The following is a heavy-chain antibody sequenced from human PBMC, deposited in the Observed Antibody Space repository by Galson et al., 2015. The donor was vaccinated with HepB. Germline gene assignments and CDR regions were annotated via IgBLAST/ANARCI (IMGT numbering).Heavy chain of an antibody. V-gene: IGHV2-5*02. CDR2: IYWDDDK. CDR1: GFSLSTEGVG. Sequence: PALVKPTQPLTLTCTFSGFSLSTEGVGVGWIRQPPGKALEWLTLIYWDDDKRYSPSLRSGLTITKDTSKNQVVLTMANMGAVDTATYYCAHSGDSASVRFDYWGQGTLVTVSS. J-gene: IGHJ4*02. CDR3: AHSGDSASVRFDY. D-gene: IGHD4-17*01.